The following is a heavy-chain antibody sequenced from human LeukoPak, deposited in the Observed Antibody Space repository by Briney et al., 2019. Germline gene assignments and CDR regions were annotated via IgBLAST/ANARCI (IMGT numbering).Heavy chain of an antibody. D-gene: IGHD2-15*01. V-gene: IGHV1-18*01. Sequence: ASVKVSCTASGYTFTSYGISWVRPAPGQGLEWMGWISAYNGNTNYAQKLQGRVTMTTDTSTSTAYMELRSLRSDDTAVYYCARWGYCSGGSCPYPDYYYYYGMDVWGQGTTVTVSS. CDR1: GYTFTSYG. CDR2: ISAYNGNT. CDR3: ARWGYCSGGSCPYPDYYYYYGMDV. J-gene: IGHJ6*02.